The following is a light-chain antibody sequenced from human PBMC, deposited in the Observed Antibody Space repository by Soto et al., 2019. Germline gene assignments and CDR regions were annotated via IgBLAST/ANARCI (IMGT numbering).Light chain of an antibody. CDR2: LEGSGSY. Sequence: QSVLTQSSSASASLGSSVKLTCTLSSGHSSYIIAWHQQQPGKAPRYLMKLEGSGSYNKGSGIPDHFSGSSSGADRYLTISTLQFEDEADYYCETWDSNTRVFGGGTKLTVL. CDR3: ETWDSNTRV. J-gene: IGLJ3*02. V-gene: IGLV4-60*02. CDR1: SGHSSYI.